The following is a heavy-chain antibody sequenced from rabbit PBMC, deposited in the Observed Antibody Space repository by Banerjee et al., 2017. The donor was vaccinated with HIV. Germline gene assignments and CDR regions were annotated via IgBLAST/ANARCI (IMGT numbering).Heavy chain of an antibody. D-gene: IGHD6-1*01. CDR3: ARVGEISAGYAGYGYAGFNL. CDR2: IDSTNNK. Sequence: QEQLEESGGGLVKPGGTLTLTCKASGIDFSSYWMCWVRQAPGKGLEWIGCIDSTNNKWYASWLNGRFTFSRSTSLNTVDLKVTSLTGADTATYFCARVGEISAGYAGYGYAGFNLWGPGTLVTVS. J-gene: IGHJ4*01. CDR1: GIDFSSYW. V-gene: IGHV1S43*01.